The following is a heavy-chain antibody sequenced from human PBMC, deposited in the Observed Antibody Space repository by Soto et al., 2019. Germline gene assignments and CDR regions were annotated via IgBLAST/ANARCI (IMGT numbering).Heavy chain of an antibody. Sequence: GGSLRLSCAASGFTFSSYAMNWVRQAPGKGLEWVSAISGSGDSTYYADSVKGRFTISRDNSKNTLYLQMDSLRAEDTAVYYCAKALRASSGYYYYAMDVWGQGTTVTVSS. CDR2: ISGSGDST. CDR1: GFTFSSYA. CDR3: AKALRASSGYYYYAMDV. D-gene: IGHD3-22*01. V-gene: IGHV3-23*01. J-gene: IGHJ6*02.